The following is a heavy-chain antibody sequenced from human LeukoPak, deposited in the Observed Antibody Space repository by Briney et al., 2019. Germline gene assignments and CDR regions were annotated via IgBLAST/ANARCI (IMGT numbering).Heavy chain of an antibody. Sequence: GGSLRLSCAASGCTFSSYWMSWVRQAPGKGLEWVANIKQDGSEKYYVDSVKGRFTISRDNAKNSLYLQMNSLRAEDTAVYYCARQRRGYWGQGTLVTVSS. CDR3: ARQRRGY. D-gene: IGHD3-10*01. CDR1: GCTFSSYW. V-gene: IGHV3-7*01. CDR2: IKQDGSEK. J-gene: IGHJ4*02.